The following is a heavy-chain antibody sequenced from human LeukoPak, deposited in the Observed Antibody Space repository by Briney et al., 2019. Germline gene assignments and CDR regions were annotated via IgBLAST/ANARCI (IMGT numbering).Heavy chain of an antibody. V-gene: IGHV3-64*01. Sequence: PGGSLRLSCAASGFTFSSYAMHWVRQAPGKGLEYVSAISSNGGSTCYANSVKGRFTISRDNSKNTLYLQMGSLRAEDMAVYYCARDPTGYSSGGYWGQGTLVTVSS. J-gene: IGHJ4*02. CDR1: GFTFSSYA. D-gene: IGHD6-19*01. CDR3: ARDPTGYSSGGY. CDR2: ISSNGGST.